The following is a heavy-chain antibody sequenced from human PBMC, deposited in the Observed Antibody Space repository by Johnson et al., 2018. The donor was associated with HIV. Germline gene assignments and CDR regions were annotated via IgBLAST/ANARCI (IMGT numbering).Heavy chain of an antibody. CDR3: AKERRAPRAFDI. CDR1: AFSFGSYG. J-gene: IGHJ3*02. Sequence: VQLVESGGGVVQPGRSLRLSCAASAFSFGSYGMHWVRQAPGKGLEWVAVISYDGSNKYYADSVKGRFTISRDNSKSTLYLQMNSLRPEDTAVYYCAKERRAPRAFDIWGQGTMVTVSS. V-gene: IGHV3-30*18. CDR2: ISYDGSNK.